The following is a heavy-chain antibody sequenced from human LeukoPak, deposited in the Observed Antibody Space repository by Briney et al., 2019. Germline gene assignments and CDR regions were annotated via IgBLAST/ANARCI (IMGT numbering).Heavy chain of an antibody. J-gene: IGHJ4*02. CDR1: GVSLSSYG. D-gene: IGHD6-19*01. Sequence: AESLSLSCAVSGVSLSSYGMHWGRHPQHTGLGWESVISFDGSNKNYANSVKDRLTTSRDNSKNTLYLQRNSLRAEDTAVYYCARDAGYSSGWPEYWGQGTLVTVSS. V-gene: IGHV3-30-3*01. CDR2: ISFDGSNK. CDR3: ARDAGYSSGWPEY.